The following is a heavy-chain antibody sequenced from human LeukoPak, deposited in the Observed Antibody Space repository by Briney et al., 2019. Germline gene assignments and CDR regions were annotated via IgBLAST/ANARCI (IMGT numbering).Heavy chain of an antibody. CDR2: ISYDGSNK. CDR1: GFTFSSYA. Sequence: PGGSLRLPCAASGFTFSSYAMHWVRQAPGKGLEWVAVISYDGSNKYYADSVKGRFTISRDNSKNTLYLQMNSLRAEDTAVYYCARDLHASDTAMDTDYFDYWGQGTLVTVSS. CDR3: ARDLHASDTAMDTDYFDY. V-gene: IGHV3-30-3*01. D-gene: IGHD5-18*01. J-gene: IGHJ4*02.